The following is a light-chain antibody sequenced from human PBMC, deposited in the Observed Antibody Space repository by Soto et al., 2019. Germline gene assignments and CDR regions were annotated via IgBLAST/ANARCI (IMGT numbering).Light chain of an antibody. CDR3: QQFNTLPPT. V-gene: IGKV1-13*02. CDR1: QGIGTV. Sequence: IQLTQSPSTLSASVGDRVTITCRASQGIGTVLAWYHQRPGNSPDLLVYDASTLQSGVPSRFSGSGSETDFSLTISGLQPEDFGHYYCQQFNTLPPTFGGGTRVEIK. CDR2: DAS. J-gene: IGKJ4*01.